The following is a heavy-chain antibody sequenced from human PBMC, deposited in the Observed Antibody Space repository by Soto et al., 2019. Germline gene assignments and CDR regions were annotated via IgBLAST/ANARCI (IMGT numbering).Heavy chain of an antibody. CDR3: ARGLRDYGDFDY. CDR1: GFRFSSYS. V-gene: IGHV3-21*01. D-gene: IGHD4-17*01. Sequence: GGSLRLSCVSSGFRFSSYSMNWLRRSPTKGLEWVSSISGGGSFSFFPDSLKGRFTISRDNASNSVTLEMNNLRVEDTATYYCARGLRDYGDFDYCRQGPQVTVSS. CDR2: ISGGGSFS. J-gene: IGHJ4*02.